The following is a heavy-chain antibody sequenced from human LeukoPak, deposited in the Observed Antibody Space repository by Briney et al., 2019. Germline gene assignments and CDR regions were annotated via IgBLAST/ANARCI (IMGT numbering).Heavy chain of an antibody. D-gene: IGHD3-22*01. J-gene: IGHJ4*02. V-gene: IGHV1-69*13. Sequence: ASVKVSCKASGGTFSSYAISWVRQAPGQGLEWMGGIVPIFGTANYAQKLQGRVTITAAESTSTAYMELSSLRSEDTAVYYCARAPPVKRYSYDSSGYAGWGQGTLVTVSS. CDR1: GGTFSSYA. CDR3: ARAPPVKRYSYDSSGYAG. CDR2: IVPIFGTA.